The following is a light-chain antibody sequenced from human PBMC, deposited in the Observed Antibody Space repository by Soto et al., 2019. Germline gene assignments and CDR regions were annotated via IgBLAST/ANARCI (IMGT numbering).Light chain of an antibody. CDR3: QQNNDWPPWT. J-gene: IGKJ1*01. CDR2: DAS. V-gene: IGKV3-15*01. Sequence: ILMTQSPATLSVSPGERATLSCRAGQSVSNNLAWYQQKPGQAPRLLIYDASTRVTGIRARVSGSASETESTLTISGLQSETFAVYYSQQNNDWPPWTFGQGTKVDSK. CDR1: QSVSNN.